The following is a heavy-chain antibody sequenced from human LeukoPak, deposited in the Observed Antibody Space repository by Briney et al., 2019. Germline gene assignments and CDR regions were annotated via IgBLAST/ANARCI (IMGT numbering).Heavy chain of an antibody. CDR2: ICWNSGSI. J-gene: IGHJ4*02. CDR1: GFTFDDYA. CDR3: AKDKYYDSSGYIDY. Sequence: GGSLRLSCAASGFTFDDYAMHWVRQAPGKGLEWVSGICWNSGSIGYADSVEGRFTISRDNAKNSLYLQMNSLRAEDTALYYCAKDKYYDSSGYIDYWGQGTLVTVSS. V-gene: IGHV3-9*01. D-gene: IGHD3-22*01.